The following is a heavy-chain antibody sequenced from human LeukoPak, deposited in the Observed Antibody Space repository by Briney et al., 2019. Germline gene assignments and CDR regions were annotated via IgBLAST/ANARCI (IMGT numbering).Heavy chain of an antibody. CDR3: ARDRHAPAYYDFWSGYYPNAFDI. CDR1: RYTFTGYY. V-gene: IGHV1-2*02. D-gene: IGHD3-3*01. Sequence: ASVKVSCKASRYTFTGYYMHWVRQAPGQGLEWMGWINPNSGGTNYAQKFQGRVTMTRDTSISTAYMELSRLRSDDTAVYYCARDRHAPAYYDFWSGYYPNAFDIWGQGTMVTVSS. CDR2: INPNSGGT. J-gene: IGHJ3*02.